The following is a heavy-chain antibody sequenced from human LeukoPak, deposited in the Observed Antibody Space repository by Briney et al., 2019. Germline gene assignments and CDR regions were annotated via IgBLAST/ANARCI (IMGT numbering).Heavy chain of an antibody. J-gene: IGHJ4*02. V-gene: IGHV1-2*02. CDR1: GYTFTGYY. D-gene: IGHD5-12*01. CDR3: ARNWVRQRGGYAFDY. Sequence: ASVKVSCKASGYTFTGYYMHWVRQAPGQGLEWMGWINPNSVGTNYAQKFQCRVTMTRDTSISTAYMELSRLRSDDTAVYYCARNWVRQRGGYAFDYWGQGTLVTVSS. CDR2: INPNSVGT.